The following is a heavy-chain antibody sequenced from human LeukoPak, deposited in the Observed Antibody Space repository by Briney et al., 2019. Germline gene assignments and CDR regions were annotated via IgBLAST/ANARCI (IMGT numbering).Heavy chain of an antibody. Sequence: TGGSLRLSCAASGFSVSSYHMSWVRQAPGKGLEWVSVIYSGGSTHYGDSVKGRFTISRDNSKNTLYLQMNSLRAEDTAVYYCARGGASIAGRGYFDYWGQGTLVTVSS. D-gene: IGHD6-6*01. CDR2: IYSGGST. CDR1: GFSVSSYH. J-gene: IGHJ4*02. V-gene: IGHV3-53*01. CDR3: ARGGASIAGRGYFDY.